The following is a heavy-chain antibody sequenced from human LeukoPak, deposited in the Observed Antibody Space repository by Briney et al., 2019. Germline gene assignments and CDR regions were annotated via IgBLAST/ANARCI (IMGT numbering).Heavy chain of an antibody. CDR2: VGVGGDKT. CDR3: AKENVGGHNFWSGFRSAGSGAFDI. Sequence: GGSLRLSCAASGFTFSSYAMSWVRQAPGKGLEWVSAVGVGGDKTDYADSVRGRFTISRDDAKNTVYVQMNNLRVEDTAVYYCAKENVGGHNFWSGFRSAGSGAFDIWGQGTRVTVSS. V-gene: IGHV3-23*01. D-gene: IGHD3-3*01. CDR1: GFTFSSYA. J-gene: IGHJ3*02.